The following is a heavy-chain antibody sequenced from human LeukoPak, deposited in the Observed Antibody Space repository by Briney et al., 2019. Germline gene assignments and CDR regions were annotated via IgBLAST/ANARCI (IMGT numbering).Heavy chain of an antibody. CDR1: GFTFISYN. CDR3: ARAISPRWELLGWFDP. CDR2: ISTSSSYI. V-gene: IGHV3-21*01. D-gene: IGHD1-26*01. Sequence: GGTLRLSCAASGFTFISYNMNWVRQAPGQGLEWVSSISTSSSYIYYADSLKGRFTISRDNAKNSLYLQMDSLRAEDTAIYYCARAISPRWELLGWFDPWGQGTLVTVSS. J-gene: IGHJ5*02.